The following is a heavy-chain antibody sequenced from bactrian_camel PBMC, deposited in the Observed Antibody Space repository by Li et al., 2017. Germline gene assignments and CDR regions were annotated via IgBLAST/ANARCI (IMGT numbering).Heavy chain of an antibody. D-gene: IGHD2*01. V-gene: IGHV3S53*01. CDR2: LASDGSS. CDR1: GYVSRTSC. Sequence: HVQLVESGGGSVQAGGSLKLSCARYGYVSRTSCMGWFRQAPGKEREGVASLASDGSSIYANSLKGRFSISKDNAKSTVYLQMDRLKSEDTALYYCATRVSSDCTFSTPDGCYSHRGQGTQVTVS. J-gene: IGHJ4*01.